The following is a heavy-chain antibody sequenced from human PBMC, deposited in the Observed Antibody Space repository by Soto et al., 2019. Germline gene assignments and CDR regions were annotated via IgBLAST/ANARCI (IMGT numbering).Heavy chain of an antibody. CDR1: GGTFSSYA. V-gene: IGHV1-69*13. J-gene: IGHJ6*02. CDR2: IIPIFGTA. D-gene: IGHD2-15*01. Sequence: ASVKVCCKASGGTFSSYAISWVRQAPGQGLEWMGGIIPIFGTANYAQKFQGRVTITADESTSTAYMELSSLRSEDTAVYYCARAVFATLYYYGMDVWGQGTTVTVSS. CDR3: ARAVFATLYYYGMDV.